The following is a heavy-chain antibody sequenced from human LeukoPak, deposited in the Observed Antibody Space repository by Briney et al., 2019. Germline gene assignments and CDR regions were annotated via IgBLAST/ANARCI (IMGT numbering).Heavy chain of an antibody. CDR2: IYYSGST. CDR1: GGSISSYY. J-gene: IGHJ4*02. Sequence: PSETLSLTCTVSGGSISSYYWSWIRQPPGKGLEWIGYIYYSGSTNYNPSLKSRVTISVDTSKNQFSLKLSSVTAADTAVYYCARAVQASDYWGQGTLVTVSS. V-gene: IGHV4-59*01. CDR3: ARAVQASDY.